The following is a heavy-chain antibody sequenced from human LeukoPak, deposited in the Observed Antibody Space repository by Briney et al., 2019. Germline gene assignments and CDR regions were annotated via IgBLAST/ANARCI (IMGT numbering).Heavy chain of an antibody. V-gene: IGHV3-9*01. J-gene: IGHJ4*02. CDR2: ISWNSGSI. CDR3: AKSEGYDILTGSTADY. CDR1: GFTFDDYA. Sequence: GGSLRLSCAASGFTFDDYAMHWVRQAPGKGLEWVSGISWNSGSIGHADSVKGRFTISRDNAKNSLYLQMNSLRAEDTALYYCAKSEGYDILTGSTADYWGQGTLVTVSS. D-gene: IGHD3-9*01.